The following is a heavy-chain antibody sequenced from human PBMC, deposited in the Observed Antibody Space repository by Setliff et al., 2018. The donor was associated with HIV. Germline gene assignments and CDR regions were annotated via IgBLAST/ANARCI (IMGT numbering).Heavy chain of an antibody. CDR2: ITSSGDNT. D-gene: IGHD6-13*01. CDR3: ARDCRVGWVFTYGMDV. J-gene: IGHJ6*02. CDR1: GFTFSNYA. Sequence: GGSLRLSCAASGFTFSNYAMTWVRQAPGKGLEWVSVITSSGDNTYYADSVKGRFTISRDNSKNTLFLQMNSLRPEDTAVYYCARDCRVGWVFTYGMDVWGQGTLVTVSS. V-gene: IGHV3-23*01.